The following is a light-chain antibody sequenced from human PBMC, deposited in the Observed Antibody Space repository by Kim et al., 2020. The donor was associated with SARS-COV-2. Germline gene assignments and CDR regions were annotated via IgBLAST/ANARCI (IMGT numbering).Light chain of an antibody. V-gene: IGLV2-14*04. Sequence: GQSITISCTATSSDVGGYNYVSWYQKHPGKAPKLMIYDVSKRPSGVSNRFSGSKSGNTASLTISGLQAEDEADYYCSSYTSSSTVVFGGGTKVTVL. J-gene: IGLJ2*01. CDR2: DVS. CDR1: SSDVGGYNY. CDR3: SSYTSSSTVV.